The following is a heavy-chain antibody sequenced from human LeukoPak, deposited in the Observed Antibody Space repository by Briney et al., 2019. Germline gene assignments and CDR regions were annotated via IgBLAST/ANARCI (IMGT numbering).Heavy chain of an antibody. CDR1: GGSFSGDY. CDR3: ARHQRRWKGIMVRGRAFDI. J-gene: IGHJ3*02. CDR2: INHSGST. Sequence: SETLSLTCGVYGGSFSGDYWSWIRQPPGKGLEWIGEINHSGSTNYNPSLKSRVTISVDTSKNQFSLKLSSVTAADTAVYYCARHQRRWKGIMVRGRAFDIWGQGTMVTVSS. D-gene: IGHD3-10*01. V-gene: IGHV4-34*01.